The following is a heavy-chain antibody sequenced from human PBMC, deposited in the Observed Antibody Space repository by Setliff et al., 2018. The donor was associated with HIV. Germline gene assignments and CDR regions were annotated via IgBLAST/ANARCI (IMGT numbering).Heavy chain of an antibody. J-gene: IGHJ6*02. D-gene: IGHD1-26*01. CDR2: IIPILGIA. Sequence: ASGGTFTSYVISWVRQAPGQGLEWMGGIIPILGIASYSQKFQGRVTITADKSTSTAYMELSSLRSEDTAVYYCARPQWELGVDYYGMDVWGQGTTVTVSS. CDR1: GGTFTSYV. CDR3: ARPQWELGVDYYGMDV. V-gene: IGHV1-69*10.